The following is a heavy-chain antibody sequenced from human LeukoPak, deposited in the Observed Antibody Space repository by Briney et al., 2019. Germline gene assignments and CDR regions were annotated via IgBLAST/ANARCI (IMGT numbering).Heavy chain of an antibody. CDR2: IYYSGST. D-gene: IGHD5-12*01. CDR3: ARDGWGGSTFDY. CDR1: GGSISSYY. Sequence: KSSETLSLTCTVSGGSISSYYWNWIRQPPGKGLEWIGYIYYSGSTNYNPSLKSRVTISVDTSKNQFSLELSSVTAADTAVYYCARDGWGGSTFDYWGRGTLVTVSS. V-gene: IGHV4-59*01. J-gene: IGHJ4*02.